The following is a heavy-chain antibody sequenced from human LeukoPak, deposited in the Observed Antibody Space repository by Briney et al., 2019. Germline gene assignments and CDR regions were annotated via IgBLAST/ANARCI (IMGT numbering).Heavy chain of an antibody. J-gene: IGHJ3*02. Sequence: GRSLRLSCAASGFTFHDYAMHWVRQAPGEGLEWVARCRGKTNSYSTEYAASVNGRFTISRDDSKNSLYLQMNSLKTEDTAVYYCVRRRVGVAPASDMWGQGTTVTVSS. V-gene: IGHV3-72*01. CDR1: GFTFHDYA. CDR3: VRRRVGVAPASDM. CDR2: CRGKTNSYST. D-gene: IGHD1-26*01.